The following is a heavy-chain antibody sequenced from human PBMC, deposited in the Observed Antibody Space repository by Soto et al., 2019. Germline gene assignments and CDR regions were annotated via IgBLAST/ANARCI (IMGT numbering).Heavy chain of an antibody. J-gene: IGHJ6*03. CDR1: GGSISSYY. Sequence: SETLSLTCTVSGGSISSYYWSWIRQPPGKGLEWIGYIYYSGSTNYNPSLKSRVTISVDTSKNQFSLKLSSVTAADTAVYYCARHVWRAADYSYYMDVWGKGTTVTVSS. D-gene: IGHD3-16*01. CDR3: ARHVWRAADYSYYMDV. CDR2: IYYSGST. V-gene: IGHV4-59*08.